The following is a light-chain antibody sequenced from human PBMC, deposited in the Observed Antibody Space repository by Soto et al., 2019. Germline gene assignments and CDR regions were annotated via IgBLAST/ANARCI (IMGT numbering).Light chain of an antibody. J-gene: IGLJ1*01. Sequence: QSVLTQPPSVSEAPRQRVTISCSGSSSNIGNNAVNWYQQLPGKTPKLLIYYDDLLPSGVSDRFSGSKSGTSASLAISGLQSEDEADYYCAAWDDSLSGPVFGTGTKVTVL. CDR3: AAWDDSLSGPV. CDR2: YDD. CDR1: SSNIGNNA. V-gene: IGLV1-36*01.